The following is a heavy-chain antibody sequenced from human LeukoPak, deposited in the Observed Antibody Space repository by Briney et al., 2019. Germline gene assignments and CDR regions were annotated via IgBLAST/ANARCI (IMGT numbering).Heavy chain of an antibody. CDR1: GFTFSSYA. V-gene: IGHV3-23*01. CDR2: ISDRDGST. J-gene: IGHJ4*02. Sequence: GGSLRLSCAASGFTFSSYAMSWVRQAPGKGLQWVSSISDRDGSTYYADSVKGRFTISRDNSKNTLCLQMNSLRAEDTAVYHCAKDALSGWYGYSDYWGQGTLVTVFS. D-gene: IGHD6-19*01. CDR3: AKDALSGWYGYSDY.